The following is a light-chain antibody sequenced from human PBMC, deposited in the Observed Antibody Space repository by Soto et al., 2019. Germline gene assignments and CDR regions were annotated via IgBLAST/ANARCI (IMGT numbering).Light chain of an antibody. CDR1: QSVSSY. Sequence: EIVLTQSPATLSLSPGERATLSCRASQSVSSYLAWCQQKPGQAPRLLISDAYNRATGIPARFSGSGSGTDFTLTVSSLEPEDFAVYYCQQRRDWPLTFGGGTKVEI. CDR3: QQRRDWPLT. J-gene: IGKJ4*01. CDR2: DAY. V-gene: IGKV3-11*01.